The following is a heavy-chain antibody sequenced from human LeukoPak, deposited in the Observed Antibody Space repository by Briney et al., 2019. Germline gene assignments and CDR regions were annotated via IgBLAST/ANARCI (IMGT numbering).Heavy chain of an antibody. CDR1: GYTFTSYG. D-gene: IGHD3-22*01. V-gene: IGHV1-8*03. CDR3: ARMFHDSSGYYSVFDP. J-gene: IGHJ5*02. CDR2: MNPNSGNT. Sequence: ASVKVSCKASGYTFTSYGISWVRQAPGQGLEWMGWMNPNSGNTGYAQKFQGRVTITRNTSISTAYMELSSLRSEDTAVYYCARMFHDSSGYYSVFDPWGQGTLVTVSS.